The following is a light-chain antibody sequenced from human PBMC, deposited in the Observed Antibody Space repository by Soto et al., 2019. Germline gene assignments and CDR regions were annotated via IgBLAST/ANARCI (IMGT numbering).Light chain of an antibody. V-gene: IGKV3-15*01. J-gene: IGKJ2*01. CDR2: DAS. Sequence: EIVMTQSPATLSVSLGERVTLSCRASQSVSSYLAWYQQKPGQAPRLLISDASTSATDITDRFSGSGSGTDFTLTISSLQSTDLAVYYCLQYSTWPPLYTFGQGTKLEIK. CDR3: LQYSTWPPLYT. CDR1: QSVSSY.